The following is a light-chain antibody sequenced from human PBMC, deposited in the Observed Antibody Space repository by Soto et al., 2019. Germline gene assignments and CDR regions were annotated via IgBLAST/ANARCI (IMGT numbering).Light chain of an antibody. CDR3: QQSSNIPYT. V-gene: IGKV1-39*01. Sequence: DIHMTQSPSSLSASVGDRVTITCRASQTISSYLNWYQQSPGKAPKLLIYAASSLQSGVPSRFSGSGSGTDFTLTISSLQPEDFASYYCQQSSNIPYTFGQWTKLEIK. CDR2: AAS. J-gene: IGKJ2*01. CDR1: QTISSY.